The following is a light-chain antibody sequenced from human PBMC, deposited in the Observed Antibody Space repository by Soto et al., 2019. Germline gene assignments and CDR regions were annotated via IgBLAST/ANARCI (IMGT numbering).Light chain of an antibody. CDR1: QSISSW. CDR2: KAS. V-gene: IGKV1-5*03. CDR3: QQYNSYSST. J-gene: IGKJ1*01. Sequence: DIQMTQSPSTLSASVGDRVTITCRASQSISSWLAWYQQKPGKAPKLLIYKASSLERGVPSRFSGSGSGTEFTLTISSLQPDDFATYYCQQYNSYSSTFGQGTNVEIK.